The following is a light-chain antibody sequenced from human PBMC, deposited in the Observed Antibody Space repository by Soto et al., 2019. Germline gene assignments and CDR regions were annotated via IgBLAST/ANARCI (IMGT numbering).Light chain of an antibody. CDR1: QRVSSSY. CDR2: GTS. Sequence: EIVLTQSPGTLSLSPGERATLSCRASQRVSSSYLAWYQQQPGQAPRLLIYGTSSRATAIPDRFSGSGSGTDFTLTISRLEPEDFAVYYCQQDGSSSWTFGQGTKVEIK. V-gene: IGKV3-20*01. J-gene: IGKJ1*01. CDR3: QQDGSSSWT.